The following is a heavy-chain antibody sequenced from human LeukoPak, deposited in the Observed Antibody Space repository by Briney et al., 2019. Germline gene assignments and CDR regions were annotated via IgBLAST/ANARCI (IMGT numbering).Heavy chain of an antibody. D-gene: IGHD2-15*01. Sequence: GGSLRLSCAASGFTFSNYWMHWVRQAPGKGLVWVSRISSDGSGASYADSVKGRFTISRDTAKNTLHLQMNSLRAEDTAVYYCARGGGRVVGDYWGKGTLVTVSS. CDR3: ARGGGRVVGDY. V-gene: IGHV3-74*01. CDR1: GFTFSNYW. J-gene: IGHJ4*02. CDR2: ISSDGSGA.